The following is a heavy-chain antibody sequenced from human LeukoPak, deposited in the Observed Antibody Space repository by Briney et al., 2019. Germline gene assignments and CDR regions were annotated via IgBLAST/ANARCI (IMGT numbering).Heavy chain of an antibody. CDR1: GFTFSSYA. J-gene: IGHJ5*02. V-gene: IGHV3-30*04. CDR2: ISFDGTDA. CDR3: ARVPRGGDRFDP. Sequence: PGGSLRLSCAASGFTFSSYAIHWVRQAPGKGLEWVAVISFDGTDAFYADSVKGRFTISRDNSKNTLYLQMNSLRADDTAVYYCARVPRGGDRFDPWGQGTLVTVSS. D-gene: IGHD3-16*01.